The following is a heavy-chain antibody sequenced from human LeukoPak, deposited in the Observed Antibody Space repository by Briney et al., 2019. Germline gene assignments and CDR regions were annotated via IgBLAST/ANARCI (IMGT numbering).Heavy chain of an antibody. J-gene: IGHJ4*02. V-gene: IGHV1-69*05. Sequence: SVKVSCKASGGTFCNYAISWVRQAPGQGLEWMGRIIPIFGTTNYAQKFQGRVTITTDESTSTAYMELSSLRSEDTAVYYCARGILSSGWFDYWSQGTLVTVSS. CDR2: IIPIFGTT. D-gene: IGHD6-19*01. CDR3: ARGILSSGWFDY. CDR1: GGTFCNYA.